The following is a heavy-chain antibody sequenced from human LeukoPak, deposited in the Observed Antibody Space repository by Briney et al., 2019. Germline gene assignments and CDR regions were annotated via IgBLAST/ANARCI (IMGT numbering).Heavy chain of an antibody. J-gene: IGHJ4*02. CDR1: GYIFTSYG. CDR2: ISSYNGKT. D-gene: IGHD3-16*01. CDR3: ASSLITIYGPGDY. V-gene: IGHV1-18*01. Sequence: GASVKVSCKASGYIFTSYGVNWVRQAPGQGLEWMGWISSYNGKTHYSQKLQGRVTMTTGTSTSTAYMELRRLRSDDTAVYYCASSLITIYGPGDYWGQGTLVTVSS.